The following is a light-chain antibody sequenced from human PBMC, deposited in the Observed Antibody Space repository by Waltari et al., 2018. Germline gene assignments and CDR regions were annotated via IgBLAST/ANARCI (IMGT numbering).Light chain of an antibody. CDR2: LNSDGSH. Sequence: QLVLTQSPSASASLGASVKLTCTLSSGHSSYAIAWHQKQPEQGPRFLMKLNSDGSHSKGDGIPDRFSGSSSGAERYLTIASLQSEDEADYYCQTWGTVLFGGGTKLTVL. CDR3: QTWGTVL. CDR1: SGHSSYA. J-gene: IGLJ2*01. V-gene: IGLV4-69*01.